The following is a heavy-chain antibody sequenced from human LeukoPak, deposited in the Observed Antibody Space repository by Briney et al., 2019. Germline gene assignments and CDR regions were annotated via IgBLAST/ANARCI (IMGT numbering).Heavy chain of an antibody. D-gene: IGHD5-12*01. CDR1: GGSISSYY. CDR2: IYYSGDT. CDR3: ARDVAGNTFDY. J-gene: IGHJ4*02. V-gene: IGHV4-59*12. Sequence: SETLSLTCTVSGGSISSYYWSWIRQPPGKGLEWIGYIYYSGDTYNNPPLKSRVTISVDTAKSQFSLRLTSMTAADTAVYYCARDVAGNTFDYWGQGTLVTVSS.